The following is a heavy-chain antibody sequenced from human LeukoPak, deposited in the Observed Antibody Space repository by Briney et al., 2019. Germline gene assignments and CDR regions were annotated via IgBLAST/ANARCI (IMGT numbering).Heavy chain of an antibody. CDR2: IIPILGIA. CDR3: ARETRRLYYEDYYGMDV. CDR1: GGTFSSYA. J-gene: IGHJ6*02. Sequence: SVKVSCKASGGTFSSYAISWVRQAPGQGLEWMGRIIPILGIANYAQKFQGRVTITADKSTSTAYMELSSLRSDDTAVYYCARETRRLYYEDYYGMDVWGQGTTVTVSS. V-gene: IGHV1-69*04. D-gene: IGHD3-16*01.